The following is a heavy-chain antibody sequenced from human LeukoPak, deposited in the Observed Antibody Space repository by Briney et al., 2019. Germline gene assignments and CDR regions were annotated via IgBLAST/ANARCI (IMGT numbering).Heavy chain of an antibody. CDR2: INTDGSST. V-gene: IGHV3-74*01. J-gene: IGHJ4*02. D-gene: IGHD2-2*01. Sequence: GRSLRLSCAAAGFIFSNYWMHWVLQAPGKGLVWVSHINTDGSSTTYADSVKGRFTISRDNAKNTLYLQMNSLRAEDTAVYYCARVGYCSSTSCYAVDYWGQGTLVTVSS. CDR3: ARVGYCSSTSCYAVDY. CDR1: GFIFSNYW.